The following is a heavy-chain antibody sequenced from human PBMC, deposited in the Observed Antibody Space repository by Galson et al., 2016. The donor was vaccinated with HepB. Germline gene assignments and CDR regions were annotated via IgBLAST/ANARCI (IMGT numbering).Heavy chain of an antibody. Sequence: SVKVSCKASGYTFTNYDISWVRQASGQGLEWVGWMNPNSGNTGYAEKFQDRVTMTRDTSKRTAYMELSSLRSEDTAVYYCAREPRHLYSQGYYGKDVWGQGTTVIVSS. CDR1: GYTFTNYD. CDR2: MNPNSGNT. J-gene: IGHJ6*02. V-gene: IGHV1-8*01. D-gene: IGHD2-15*01. CDR3: AREPRHLYSQGYYGKDV.